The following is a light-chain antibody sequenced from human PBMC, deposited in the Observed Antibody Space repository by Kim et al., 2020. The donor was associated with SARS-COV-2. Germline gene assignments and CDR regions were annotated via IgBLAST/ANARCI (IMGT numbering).Light chain of an antibody. J-gene: IGLJ3*02. CDR2: DVN. V-gene: IGLV2-14*03. CDR1: SSDIGGYNY. CDR3: SSYTSSFTWV. Sequence: GQSITISCTGTSSDIGGYNYVSWYQQYPGKAPKLIIYDVNKWPSGLSNRFSGSKSGNTASLFISGLQAEDEADYYCSSYTSSFTWVFGGGTQLTVL.